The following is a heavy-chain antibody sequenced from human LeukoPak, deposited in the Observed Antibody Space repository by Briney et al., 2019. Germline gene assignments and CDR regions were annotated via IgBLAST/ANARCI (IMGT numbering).Heavy chain of an antibody. D-gene: IGHD3-22*01. J-gene: IGHJ6*02. CDR1: GFTFSSYG. CDR3: AKDADTGGVVVPKRRSGLYGMDV. Sequence: PGRSLRLSCAVSGFTFSSYGMHWVRQAPGKGLEWVAVISYDGSNKYYADSVKGRFTISRDNSKNTLYLQMNSLRAEDTAVYYCAKDADTGGVVVPKRRSGLYGMDVWGQGTTVTVSS. V-gene: IGHV3-30*18. CDR2: ISYDGSNK.